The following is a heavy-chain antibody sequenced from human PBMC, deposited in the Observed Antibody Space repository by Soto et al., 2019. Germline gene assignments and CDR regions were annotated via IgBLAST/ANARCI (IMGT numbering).Heavy chain of an antibody. CDR2: IMPVFATP. V-gene: IGHV1-69*12. CDR1: GGTFSTSA. CDR3: ARDKDRQQLGGNYYYILDV. J-gene: IGHJ6*02. Sequence: QVQLMQSGAEVKMPGSSVKVSCKASGGTFSTSAISWVRQAPGEGLEWVGGIMPVFATPDYAQKFQGRVTISADEPTTTAYLELTSLTTDDTAVYYCARDKDRQQLGGNYYYILDVWGQGTAITVSS. D-gene: IGHD3-3*02.